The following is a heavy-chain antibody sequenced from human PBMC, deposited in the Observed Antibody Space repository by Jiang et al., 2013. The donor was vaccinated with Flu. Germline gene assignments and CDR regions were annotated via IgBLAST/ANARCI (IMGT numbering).Heavy chain of an antibody. Sequence: SVKVSCKASGYTVTPATICTGCDRPLDKGLSGWDRINPNSGGTNYAQKFQGRVTMTRDTSISTAYMELSRLRSDDTAVYYCARGVWVEGEGYDSSGYQAWGQGTLVTVSS. CDR2: INPNSGGT. CDR1: GYTVTPAT. CDR3: ARGVWVEGEGYDSSGYQA. D-gene: IGHD3-22*01. J-gene: IGHJ4*02. V-gene: IGHV1-2*02.